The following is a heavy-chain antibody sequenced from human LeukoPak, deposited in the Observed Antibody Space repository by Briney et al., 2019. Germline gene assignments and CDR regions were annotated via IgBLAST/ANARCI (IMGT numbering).Heavy chain of an antibody. CDR1: GFTFSSYA. Sequence: PGGSLRLSCAASGFTFSSYAMHWVRQAPGRGLEYVSAISSNGGSTYYANSVKGRFTISRDNSKNTLYLQMGSLRAEDMAVYYCARARGRLYGDYATDAFDIWGQGTMVTVSS. CDR3: ARARGRLYGDYATDAFDI. D-gene: IGHD4-17*01. J-gene: IGHJ3*02. CDR2: ISSNGGST. V-gene: IGHV3-64*01.